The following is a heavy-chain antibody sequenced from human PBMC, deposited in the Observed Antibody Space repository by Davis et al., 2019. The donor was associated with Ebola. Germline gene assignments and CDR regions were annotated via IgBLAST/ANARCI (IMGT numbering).Heavy chain of an antibody. D-gene: IGHD6-13*01. CDR1: GFTFSSYW. CDR2: INNDGSST. Sequence: PGGSLRLSCAASGFTFSSYWMHWVRQVPGKGLVWVSRINNDGSSTSYADSVKGRFTISRDNAKNTLYLQMNSLRAEDTAVYYCARGSRIAAAGTWYYGMDVWGQGTTVTVSS. V-gene: IGHV3-74*01. J-gene: IGHJ6*02. CDR3: ARGSRIAAAGTWYYGMDV.